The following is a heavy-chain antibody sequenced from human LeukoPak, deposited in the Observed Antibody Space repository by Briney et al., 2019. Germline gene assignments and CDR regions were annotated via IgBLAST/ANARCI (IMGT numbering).Heavy chain of an antibody. V-gene: IGHV1-69-2*01. Sequence: ASVKLSCKPSGYPFSDYYIHLVQEAPAKGLEWMGRINPLDGETTYAESFQGRVTFTADRSTYTIYMELNRLTLADRAVYYCARDHEERGPYLDLWGQGTQVIVSS. CDR3: ARDHEERGPYLDL. D-gene: IGHD3-10*01. CDR2: INPLDGET. J-gene: IGHJ4*02. CDR1: GYPFSDYY.